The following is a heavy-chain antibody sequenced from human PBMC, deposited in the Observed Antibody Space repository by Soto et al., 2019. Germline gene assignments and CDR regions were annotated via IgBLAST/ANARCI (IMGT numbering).Heavy chain of an antibody. CDR1: GYTLTSYG. Sequence: QPQLVQSGPEVTRPGAAVKVSCTASGYTLTSYGIIWVRQTPGQGLEWVGRISADSGEPDYAQNFNGTLTLTTDASTTTADMGLRSLRPDDTAVYYCARGYRSTFANSWFDPWGQGTLVSVS. D-gene: IGHD5-12*01. CDR2: ISADSGEP. J-gene: IGHJ5*02. V-gene: IGHV1-18*04. CDR3: ARGYRSTFANSWFDP.